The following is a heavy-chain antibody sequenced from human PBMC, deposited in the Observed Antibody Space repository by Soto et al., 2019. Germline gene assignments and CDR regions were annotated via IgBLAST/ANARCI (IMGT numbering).Heavy chain of an antibody. CDR2: ISYDGSNK. CDR1: GFTFSSYG. J-gene: IGHJ3*02. D-gene: IGHD1-7*01. V-gene: IGHV3-30*18. CDR3: AKGKLELLLNDAFDI. Sequence: GGSLRLSCAASGFTFSSYGMHWVRQAPGKGLEWVAVISYDGSNKYYADSVKGRFTISRDNSKNTLYLQMNSLRAEDTAVYYCAKGKLELLLNDAFDIWGQGTMVTVSS.